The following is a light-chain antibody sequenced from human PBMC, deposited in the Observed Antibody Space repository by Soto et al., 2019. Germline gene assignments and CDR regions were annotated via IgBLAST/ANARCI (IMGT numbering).Light chain of an antibody. CDR1: SSNIGAGYD. V-gene: IGLV1-40*01. CDR2: GNS. Sequence: QPVLTQPPSVSGAPGQRVTISCTGSSSNIGAGYDVHWYQQLPGTAPKLLIYGNSNRPSGVPDRFSGSKSGTSASLAITGLQAEDEADYSSLSVVFGGGTKLTVL. J-gene: IGLJ2*01. CDR3: LSVV.